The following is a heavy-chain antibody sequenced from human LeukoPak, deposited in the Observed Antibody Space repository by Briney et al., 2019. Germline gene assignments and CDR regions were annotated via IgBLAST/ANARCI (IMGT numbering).Heavy chain of an antibody. Sequence: AGGSLRLSCAASGFAFSNYGMNWVRQAPGKGLEWVSGITGSGSTTYYADSVKGRFTISRDNSKNTLYLQMNSPRAEDTAVHYCARVEDYDILTGFDYWGQGTLVTVSS. CDR3: ARVEDYDILTGFDY. CDR2: ITGSGSTT. CDR1: GFAFSNYG. D-gene: IGHD3-9*01. J-gene: IGHJ4*02. V-gene: IGHV3-23*01.